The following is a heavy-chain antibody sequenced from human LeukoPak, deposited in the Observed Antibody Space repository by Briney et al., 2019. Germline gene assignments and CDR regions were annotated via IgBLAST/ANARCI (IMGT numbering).Heavy chain of an antibody. D-gene: IGHD3-22*01. CDR2: INPNSGGT. J-gene: IGHJ3*02. Sequence: ASVKVSCKASGYTFTGYYMHWVRQAPGQGLEWMGWINPNSGGTNYAQKFQGRVTMTRDTSISTAYLQWSSLKASDTAMYYCARPLPAYYYDGAFDIWGQGTMVTVSS. CDR3: ARPLPAYYYDGAFDI. CDR1: GYTFTGYY. V-gene: IGHV1-2*02.